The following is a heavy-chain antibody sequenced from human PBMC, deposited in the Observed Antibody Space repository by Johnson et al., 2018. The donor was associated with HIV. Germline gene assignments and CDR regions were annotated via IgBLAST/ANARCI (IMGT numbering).Heavy chain of an antibody. CDR3: ARRRVAGDDAFDI. Sequence: VQLVESGGGLVQPGGSLRLSCAASGFTFDDYAMHWVRQAPGKGLEWVSGISWNSGSLGYADSVKGRFTISRDNAKNSLYLQMNSLISEDTALYYCARRRVAGDDAFDIWGQGTTVTVSS. D-gene: IGHD6-19*01. V-gene: IGHV3-9*01. CDR1: GFTFDDYA. J-gene: IGHJ3*02. CDR2: ISWNSGSL.